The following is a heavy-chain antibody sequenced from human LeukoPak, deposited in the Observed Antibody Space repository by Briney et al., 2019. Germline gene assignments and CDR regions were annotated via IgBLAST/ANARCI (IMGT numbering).Heavy chain of an antibody. Sequence: AGGSLRLSCAASGFTFSSYSMNWVRQAPGKGLEWVSSISSSSSYIYYADSVKGRFTISRDNAKNSLYLQMNSLRAEDTAVYYCARVGSGSYYGYYYYMDVWGKGTTVTISS. V-gene: IGHV3-21*01. J-gene: IGHJ6*03. CDR2: ISSSSSYI. CDR1: GFTFSSYS. CDR3: ARVGSGSYYGYYYYMDV. D-gene: IGHD3-10*01.